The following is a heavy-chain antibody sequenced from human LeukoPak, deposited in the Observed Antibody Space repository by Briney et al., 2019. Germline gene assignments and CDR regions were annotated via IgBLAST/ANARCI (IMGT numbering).Heavy chain of an antibody. CDR1: GFTFSSYS. V-gene: IGHV3-21*01. J-gene: IGHJ4*02. CDR3: ARDAMVRGVRGIDY. D-gene: IGHD3-10*01. CDR2: ISSSSSYI. Sequence: PGGALRLSCAASGFTFSSYSMNWVRQARGKGLDWVSSISSSSSYIYYADSVKGRFTISRDNAKNSLYLQMNSLRAEDTAVYYCARDAMVRGVRGIDYWGQGTLVTVSS.